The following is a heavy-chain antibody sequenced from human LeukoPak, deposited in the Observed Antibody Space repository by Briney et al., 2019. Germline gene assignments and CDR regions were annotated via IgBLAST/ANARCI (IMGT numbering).Heavy chain of an antibody. V-gene: IGHV1-69*13. D-gene: IGHD3-22*01. CDR2: IIPIFGTP. Sequence: SVKVSCKASGGTFSSYIITWVRQAPGQGLEWMGRIIPIFGTPDYAQKFQGRVTITADESTSTAYMELSRLRIEDTAVYYCARAGVWDYSDSSGYHNAAFDIWGQGTMVTVSS. CDR1: GGTFSSYI. CDR3: ARAGVWDYSDSSGYHNAAFDI. J-gene: IGHJ3*02.